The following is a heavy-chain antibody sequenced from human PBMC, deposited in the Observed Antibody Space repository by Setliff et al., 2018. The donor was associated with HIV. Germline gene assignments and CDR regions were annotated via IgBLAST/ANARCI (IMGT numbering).Heavy chain of an antibody. CDR1: GGSISSGSYY. Sequence: PSETLSLTCTVSGGSISSGSYYWSWIRQPAGKGLEWIGRIYTSGSTNYNPSLKSRVTISVDTSKNQFSLKLSSVTAADTAVYYCAREDGSNSHDTFEIWGQGILVTVSS. V-gene: IGHV4-61*02. D-gene: IGHD1-1*01. J-gene: IGHJ3*02. CDR2: IYTSGST. CDR3: AREDGSNSHDTFEI.